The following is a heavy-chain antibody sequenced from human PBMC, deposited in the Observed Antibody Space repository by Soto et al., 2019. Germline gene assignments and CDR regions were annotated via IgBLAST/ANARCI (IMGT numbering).Heavy chain of an antibody. CDR2: INNVGGTI. Sequence: LRLSCVASGFAFGDYSMNWIRQSPGKGLEWLSYINNVGGTIYYADSVKGRFTVSRDNGKHSLFLKLTSVAAADTAVYYCARGPGGFGDFSLDYWGQGALVTVSS. V-gene: IGHV3-11*01. D-gene: IGHD3-10*01. CDR3: ARGPGGFGDFSLDY. CDR1: GFAFGDYS. J-gene: IGHJ4*02.